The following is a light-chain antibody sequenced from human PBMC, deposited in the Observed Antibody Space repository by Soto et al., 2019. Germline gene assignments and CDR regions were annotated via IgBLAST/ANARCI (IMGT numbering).Light chain of an antibody. CDR2: EVS. J-gene: IGLJ3*02. CDR1: SSDVGNYKY. Sequence: QSVLTQSPSASGSPGQSVTISCTGTSSDVGNYKYVSWYQQHPGKPPKLMIYEVSKRPSWVPDRFSGSKSGNTASLTVSGLQVEDEADYYCSSYAGSNLGVFGGGTKLTVL. CDR3: SSYAGSNLGV. V-gene: IGLV2-8*01.